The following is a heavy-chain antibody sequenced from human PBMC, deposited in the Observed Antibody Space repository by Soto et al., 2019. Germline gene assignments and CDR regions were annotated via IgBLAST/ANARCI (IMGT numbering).Heavy chain of an antibody. V-gene: IGHV3-11*01. CDR3: ARSELLWFGEHYGMDV. Sequence: PGGSLRLSCAASGFTFSDYYMSWIRKAPGKGLEWVSYISSSGSTIYYADSVKGRFTISRDNAKNSLYLQMNSLRAEDTAVYYCARSELLWFGEHYGMDVWGQGATVTVSS. D-gene: IGHD3-10*01. J-gene: IGHJ6*02. CDR2: ISSSGSTI. CDR1: GFTFSDYY.